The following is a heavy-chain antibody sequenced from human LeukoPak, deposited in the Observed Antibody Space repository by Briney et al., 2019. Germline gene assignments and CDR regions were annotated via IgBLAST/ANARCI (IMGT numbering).Heavy chain of an antibody. V-gene: IGHV3-23*01. Sequence: GGSLRLSCAASGFSFNTYAMSWVRQAPGKGLEWVSAISNTGGSTYYADSVKGRFTISRDKSRNTLSLQMNSLRAEDTAVYYCAQQVGYCSSGSCYFTYWGQGTLVTVSS. D-gene: IGHD2-15*01. CDR3: AQQVGYCSSGSCYFTY. CDR1: GFSFNTYA. CDR2: ISNTGGST. J-gene: IGHJ1*01.